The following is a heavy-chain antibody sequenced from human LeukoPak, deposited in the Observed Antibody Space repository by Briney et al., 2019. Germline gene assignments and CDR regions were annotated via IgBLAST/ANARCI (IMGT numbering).Heavy chain of an antibody. D-gene: IGHD3-22*01. CDR2: INHSGST. J-gene: IGHJ3*02. CDR1: GGSFNGYY. V-gene: IGHV4-34*01. Sequence: PSETLSLTCAVYGGSFNGYYWSWIRQPPGKGLEWIGEINHSGSTYYNPSLKSRVIISVDTSKKQFSLKVRSVTAADTAVYYCARGPYSYDSSGAFDIWGQGTMVTVSS. CDR3: ARGPYSYDSSGAFDI.